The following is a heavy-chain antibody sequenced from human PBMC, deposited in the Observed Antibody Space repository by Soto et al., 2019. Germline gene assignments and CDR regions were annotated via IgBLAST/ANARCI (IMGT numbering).Heavy chain of an antibody. CDR2: ISGSGGST. D-gene: IGHD3-22*01. CDR3: AKGVGVYHDISGYFKFDY. J-gene: IGHJ4*02. Sequence: VRGSCAASGVSCSSYDMNWVRQAPGKGLEWVSGISGSGGSTYYADYVEGRFAISRDNSKNTLYLQVNSLRAEDTAVYYCAKGVGVYHDISGYFKFDYWGQGTLVTVSS. V-gene: IGHV3-23*01. CDR1: GVSCSSYD.